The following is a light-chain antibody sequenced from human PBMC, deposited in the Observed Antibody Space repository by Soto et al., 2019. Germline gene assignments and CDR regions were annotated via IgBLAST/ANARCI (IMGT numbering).Light chain of an antibody. J-gene: IGKJ4*01. CDR3: QQRSNWLST. CDR1: QSVSTY. Sequence: EIVLTQSPVTLSLSPGERATLSCRASQSVSTYLAWYQQKPGQAPRLLIYDAFKRATGIPARFSGSGSGTDFTLTISSLEPEDFAVYYCQQRSNWLSTFGGGTKVEIK. V-gene: IGKV3-11*01. CDR2: DAF.